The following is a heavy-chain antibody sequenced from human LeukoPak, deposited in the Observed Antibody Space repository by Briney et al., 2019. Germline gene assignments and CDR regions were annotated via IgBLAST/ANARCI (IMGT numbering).Heavy chain of an antibody. CDR3: ARAPYSSGWYLGFVGWYFDY. D-gene: IGHD6-19*01. CDR2: IIPIFGTA. V-gene: IGHV1-69*13. Sequence: GASVNVSCKASGGTFSSYAISWVRQAPGQGLEWMGGIIPIFGTANYAQKFQGRVTITADESTSTAYMELSSLRSEGTAVYYCARAPYSSGWYLGFVGWYFDYWGQGTLVTVSS. J-gene: IGHJ4*02. CDR1: GGTFSSYA.